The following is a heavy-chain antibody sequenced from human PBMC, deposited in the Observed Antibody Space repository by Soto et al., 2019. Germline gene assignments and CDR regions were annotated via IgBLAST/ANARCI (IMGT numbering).Heavy chain of an antibody. D-gene: IGHD3-22*01. CDR3: ASWYYYDSSGYYPGHSVAYAFDI. CDR1: GGSISSSSYY. V-gene: IGHV4-39*01. CDR2: IYYSGST. J-gene: IGHJ3*02. Sequence: QLQLQELGPGLVKPSETLSLTCTVSGGSISSSSYYWGWIRQPPGKGLEWIGSIYYSGSTYYNPSLKSRVTISVDTSKNQFSLKLSSVTAADTAVYYCASWYYYDSSGYYPGHSVAYAFDIWGQGTMVTVSS.